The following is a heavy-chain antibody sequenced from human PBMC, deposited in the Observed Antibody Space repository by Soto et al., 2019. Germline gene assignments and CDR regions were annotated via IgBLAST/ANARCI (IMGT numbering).Heavy chain of an antibody. CDR2: IYSGGST. V-gene: IGHV3-53*01. D-gene: IGHD2-2*01. Sequence: GGSLRLSCAASGFTVSSNYMSWVRQAPGKGLEWVSVIYSGGSTYYADSVKGRFTISRDNSKNILYLQMNSLRGEDTAVYYCARDLGWPAAGFDPWGQGTLVTVSS. CDR3: ARDLGWPAAGFDP. CDR1: GFTVSSNY. J-gene: IGHJ5*02.